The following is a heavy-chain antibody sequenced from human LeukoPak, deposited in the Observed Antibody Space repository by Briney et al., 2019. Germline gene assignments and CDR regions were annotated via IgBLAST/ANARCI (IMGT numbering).Heavy chain of an antibody. D-gene: IGHD2-15*01. CDR1: GYTFTGYY. CDR3: ATGRYCSGGSCYLDY. CDR2: VDPEDGET. Sequence: ASVKISCKVSGYTFTGYYMHWVQQAPGKGPEWMGLVDPEDGETIYAEKFQGRVTITADTSTDTAYMELSSLRSEDTAVYYCATGRYCSGGSCYLDYSGQGTLVTVSS. V-gene: IGHV1-69-2*01. J-gene: IGHJ4*02.